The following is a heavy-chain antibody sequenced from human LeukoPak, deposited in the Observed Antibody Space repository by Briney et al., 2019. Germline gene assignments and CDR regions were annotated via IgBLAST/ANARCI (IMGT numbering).Heavy chain of an antibody. V-gene: IGHV4-34*01. CDR3: ARVGFRLWLLNY. Sequence: PSETLSLTCAAYGGSFSGYYWSWIRQPPGKGLEWIGEINHSGSTNYNPSLKSRVTISVDTSRNQFSLKLSSVTAAGTAVYYCARVGFRLWLLNYWGQGTLVTVSS. CDR2: INHSGST. CDR1: GGSFSGYY. J-gene: IGHJ4*02. D-gene: IGHD5-18*01.